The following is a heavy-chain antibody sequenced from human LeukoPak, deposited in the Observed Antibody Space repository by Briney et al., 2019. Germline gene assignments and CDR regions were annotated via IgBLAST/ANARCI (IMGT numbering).Heavy chain of an antibody. Sequence: GGSLRLSCAASGFTFSNAWMSWVRQAPGKGLEWVGRIKSKTDGGTTDYAAPVKGRFTISRDDPKNTLYLQMNSLKTEDTAVYYCTTLPPLCPICDWFDPWGQGTLVTVSS. CDR3: TTLPPLCPICDWFDP. CDR2: IKSKTDGGTT. J-gene: IGHJ5*02. V-gene: IGHV3-15*01. CDR1: GFTFSNAW. D-gene: IGHD2-2*01.